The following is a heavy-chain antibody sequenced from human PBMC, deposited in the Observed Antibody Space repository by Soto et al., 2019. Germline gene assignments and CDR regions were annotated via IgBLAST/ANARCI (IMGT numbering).Heavy chain of an antibody. CDR1: GYTFTSYA. Sequence: ASVKVSCQASGYTFTSYAMHWVRLAPGQRLEWMGWINAGNGNTKYSQKFQGRVTITRDTSASTAYMELSSLRSEDTAVYYCARGITLPTPLDYWGQGTLVTVSS. CDR2: INAGNGNT. CDR3: ARGITLPTPLDY. V-gene: IGHV1-3*01. D-gene: IGHD1-20*01. J-gene: IGHJ4*02.